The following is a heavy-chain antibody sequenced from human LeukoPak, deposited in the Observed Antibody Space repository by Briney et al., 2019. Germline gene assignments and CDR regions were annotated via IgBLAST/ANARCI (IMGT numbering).Heavy chain of an antibody. CDR3: ARLGVRGVIHYFDY. D-gene: IGHD3-10*01. Sequence: PSETLSLTCTVSGGSISSSSYYWGWIRQPPGKGLEWIGSIYYGGSTYYNPSLKSRVTISVDTSKNQFSLKLSSVTAADTAVYYCARLGVRGVIHYFDYWGQGTLVTVSS. CDR1: GGSISSSSYY. CDR2: IYYGGST. J-gene: IGHJ4*02. V-gene: IGHV4-39*07.